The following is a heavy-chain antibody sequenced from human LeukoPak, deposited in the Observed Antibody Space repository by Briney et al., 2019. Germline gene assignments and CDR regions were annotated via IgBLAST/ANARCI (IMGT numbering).Heavy chain of an antibody. V-gene: IGHV3-74*01. J-gene: IGHJ4*02. D-gene: IGHD5-12*01. CDR1: GFTFSSYW. CDR3: TRENGGYKGYEDC. CDR2: MNSDGSST. Sequence: GGSLRLSCGASGFTFSSYWMNWVRQAPGEGLVWVSRMNSDGSSTSYADSVKGRFTISRDNAKKTLYLQMNSLRAEDTAVYYCTRENGGYKGYEDCWGQGTLVTVSS.